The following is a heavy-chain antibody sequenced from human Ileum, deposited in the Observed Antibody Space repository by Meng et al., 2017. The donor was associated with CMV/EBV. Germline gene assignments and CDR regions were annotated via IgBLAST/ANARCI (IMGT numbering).Heavy chain of an antibody. Sequence: SLRLSCAASGFNFATFAMHWVRQTPGKGLEWVSGMSGSGDFIAYGDSVKGRFTISRDNAKNSLYLQMNSLRPADTAFYYCVRIRAYDGWGASFDYWGQGTLVTVSS. D-gene: IGHD3-16*01. CDR2: MSGSGDFI. CDR1: GFNFATFA. J-gene: IGHJ4*02. CDR3: VRIRAYDGWGASFDY. V-gene: IGHV3-9*01.